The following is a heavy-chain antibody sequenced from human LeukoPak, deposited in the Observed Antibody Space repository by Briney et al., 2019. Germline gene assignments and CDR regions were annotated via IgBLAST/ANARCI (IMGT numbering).Heavy chain of an antibody. V-gene: IGHV3-53*01. CDR3: ARGGRGVPLDY. D-gene: IGHD3-10*01. J-gene: IGHJ4*02. Sequence: GGSLRLSCAASGFTVSSNYMSWVRQAPEKGLEWVSVIYSGGSTYYADSVKGRFTISRDNSKNTLYLQMNGLRAEDTAVYYCARGGRGVPLDYWGQGTLVTVSS. CDR1: GFTVSSNY. CDR2: IYSGGST.